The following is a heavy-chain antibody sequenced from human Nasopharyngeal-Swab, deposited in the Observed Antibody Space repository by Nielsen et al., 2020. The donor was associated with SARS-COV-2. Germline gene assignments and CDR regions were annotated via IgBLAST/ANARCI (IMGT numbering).Heavy chain of an antibody. CDR2: INSDGSST. V-gene: IGHV3-74*01. Sequence: GGSLRLSCAASGFTFSSYWMHWVRQAPGKGLVWVSRINSDGSSTSYADSVKGRFTISRDNAKKTLYLQMNSLRAEDTAVYYCARYSSSWGFFDFWGQGTLVTFPS. CDR1: GFTFSSYW. J-gene: IGHJ4*02. D-gene: IGHD6-13*01. CDR3: ARYSSSWGFFDF.